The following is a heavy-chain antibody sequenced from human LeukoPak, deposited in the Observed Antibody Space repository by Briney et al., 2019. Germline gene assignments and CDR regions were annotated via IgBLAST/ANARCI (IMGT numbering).Heavy chain of an antibody. J-gene: IGHJ2*01. V-gene: IGHV3-48*01. CDR2: ISSSSSTI. D-gene: IGHD6-19*01. Sequence: PGGSLRLPCAASGFTFSSYSMNWVRQAPGKGLEWVSYISSSSSTIYYADSVKGRFTISRDNAKNSLYLQMYSLRAEDTAVYYCARVQWPHWYFDLWGRGTLVTVSS. CDR1: GFTFSSYS. CDR3: ARVQWPHWYFDL.